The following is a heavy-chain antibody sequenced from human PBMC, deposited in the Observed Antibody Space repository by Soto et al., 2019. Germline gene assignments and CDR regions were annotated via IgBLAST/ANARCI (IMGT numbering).Heavy chain of an antibody. CDR1: GGSFSGYY. V-gene: IGHV4-34*01. D-gene: IGHD3-16*02. CDR2: INHSGST. J-gene: IGHJ4*02. CDR3: ARGVIPPPTALIDY. Sequence: QVQLQQWGAGLLKPSETLSLTCAVYGGSFSGYYWSWIRQPPGKGLEWIGEINHSGSTNYNPSLQSRVTISVDTSKNQFSLKLSSVTAADTAVYYCARGVIPPPTALIDYWGQGTLVTVSS.